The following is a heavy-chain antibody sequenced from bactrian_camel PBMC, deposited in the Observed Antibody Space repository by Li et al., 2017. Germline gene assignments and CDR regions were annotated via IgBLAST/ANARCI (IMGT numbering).Heavy chain of an antibody. V-gene: IGHV3S60*01. J-gene: IGHJ6*01. Sequence: HVQLVESGGVSVQAGGSLTLTCRASGLNFGDFGMGWYRQYRWNRCKLVSRIRKDGEPRYYDSAEGRFTISRDNSANTAYLQMNNLTVEDTAVYLCATIGSVVVSETTCGSDYSDWGQGTQVTVS. CDR2: IRKDGEP. CDR1: GLNFGDFG. CDR3: ATIGSVVVSETTCGSDYSD. D-gene: IGHD2*01.